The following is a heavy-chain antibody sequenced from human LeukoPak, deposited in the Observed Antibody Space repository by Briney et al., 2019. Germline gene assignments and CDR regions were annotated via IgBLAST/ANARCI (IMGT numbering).Heavy chain of an antibody. CDR3: AREEGSGSYPDY. Sequence: GGSLRLSCAASGFTFSSYSMNWVRQAPGKGLEWVSSISSSSSYIYYAASVKGRFTISRDNAKNSLYLQMNSLRAEDTAVYYCAREEGSGSYPDYWGQGTLVTVSS. V-gene: IGHV3-21*01. D-gene: IGHD3-10*01. CDR2: ISSSSSYI. J-gene: IGHJ4*02. CDR1: GFTFSSYS.